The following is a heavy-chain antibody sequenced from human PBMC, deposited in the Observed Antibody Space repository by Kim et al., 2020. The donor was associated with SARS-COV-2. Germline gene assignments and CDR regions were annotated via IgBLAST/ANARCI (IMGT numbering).Heavy chain of an antibody. Sequence: GGSLRLSCAASGFTFSSYAMHWVRQAPGKGLEWVAVISYDGSNKYYADSVKGRFTISRDNSKNTLYLQMNSLRAEDTAVYYCAREAVLLSSWYSWYFDLWGRGTLVTVSS. J-gene: IGHJ2*01. CDR1: GFTFSSYA. CDR2: ISYDGSNK. CDR3: AREAVLLSSWYSWYFDL. D-gene: IGHD6-13*01. V-gene: IGHV3-30*04.